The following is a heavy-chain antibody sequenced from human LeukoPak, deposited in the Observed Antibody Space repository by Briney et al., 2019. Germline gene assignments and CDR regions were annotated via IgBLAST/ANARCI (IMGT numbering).Heavy chain of an antibody. CDR1: GGSISSSSYY. J-gene: IGHJ6*03. D-gene: IGHD3-10*01. CDR3: ARTTMVRGTYYMDV. CDR2: IYYSGST. V-gene: IGHV4-39*07. Sequence: PSETLSLTCTVSGGSISSSSYYWGWIRQPPGKGLEWIGSIYYSGSTYYNPSLKSRVTISVDTSKNQFSLKLSSVTAADTAVYYCARTTMVRGTYYMDVWGKGTAVTISS.